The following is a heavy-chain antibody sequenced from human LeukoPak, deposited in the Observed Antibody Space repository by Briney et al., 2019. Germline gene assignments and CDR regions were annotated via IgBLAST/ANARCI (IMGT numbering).Heavy chain of an antibody. V-gene: IGHV4-59*13. J-gene: IGHJ6*02. D-gene: IGHD6-13*01. Sequence: PSETLSLTCTVSGGVISIYGWSWFRQPPGKGLEWIGEVYYSGSTDYNPSLKSRVTISTDTSNNQVSLKLNSVTAADTAVYYCARLSRIASAGDYDCHSLDVWGQGTTVTVSS. CDR3: ARLSRIASAGDYDCHSLDV. CDR1: GGVISIYG. CDR2: VYYSGST.